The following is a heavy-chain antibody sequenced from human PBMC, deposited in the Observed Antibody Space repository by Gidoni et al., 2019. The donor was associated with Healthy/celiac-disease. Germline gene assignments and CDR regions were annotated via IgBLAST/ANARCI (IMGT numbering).Heavy chain of an antibody. D-gene: IGHD6-13*01. CDR3: ARGIAAAGTWGAFDI. Sequence: QVQLQESGPGLVKPSETLSLTCTVSGGSISSYYWSWIRQPPGKGLEWIGYIYYSGSTNYNPSLKSRVTISVDTSKNQFSLKLSSVTAAETAVYYCARGIAAAGTWGAFDIWGQGTMVTVSS. CDR1: GGSISSYY. J-gene: IGHJ3*02. V-gene: IGHV4-59*01. CDR2: IYYSGST.